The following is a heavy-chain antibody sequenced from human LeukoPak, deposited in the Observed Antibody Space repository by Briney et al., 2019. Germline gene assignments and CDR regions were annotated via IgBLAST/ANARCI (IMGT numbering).Heavy chain of an antibody. CDR1: GFTFDDYA. J-gene: IGHJ6*03. V-gene: IGHV3-43D*03. D-gene: IGHD2-15*01. Sequence: GGSLRLSCAASGFTFDDYAMHWLRQGPGKGLEWVSLISCDGGGTYYADTVKGRFTISRDNSKNSLYLQMNRLRAEDTALYYCAKGIAYSDYYMDVWGKGTTVTVSS. CDR3: AKGIAYSDYYMDV. CDR2: ISCDGGGT.